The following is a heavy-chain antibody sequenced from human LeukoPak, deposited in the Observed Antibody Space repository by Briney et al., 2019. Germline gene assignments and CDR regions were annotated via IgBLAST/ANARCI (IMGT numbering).Heavy chain of an antibody. J-gene: IGHJ4*02. CDR3: ARGVDENSPVQIVL. CDR1: GGSISSYY. D-gene: IGHD1-1*01. Sequence: SETLSLTCTVSGGSISSYYWSWIRQPPGKGLEWIGYIYYSGSTNYNPSLKSRVTISVDTSKNQFSLKLSSVTAADTAVYYCARGVDENSPVQIVLWGQGTLVTVSS. V-gene: IGHV4-59*01. CDR2: IYYSGST.